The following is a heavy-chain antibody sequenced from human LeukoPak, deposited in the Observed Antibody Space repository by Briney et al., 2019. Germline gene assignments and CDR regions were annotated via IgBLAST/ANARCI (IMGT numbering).Heavy chain of an antibody. CDR3: ARDMGVSMIVGNTNPFDY. CDR1: GFTFSSYE. Sequence: GGSLRLSCAASGFTFSSYEMNWVRRAPGKGLEWVAAISYDGTNEYYAHSVRGRFTISRDNYKNTLYLQMNNLRAEDTAVYYCARDMGVSMIVGNTNPFDYWGQGTLVTVSS. CDR2: ISYDGTNE. J-gene: IGHJ4*02. V-gene: IGHV3-30*04. D-gene: IGHD3-22*01.